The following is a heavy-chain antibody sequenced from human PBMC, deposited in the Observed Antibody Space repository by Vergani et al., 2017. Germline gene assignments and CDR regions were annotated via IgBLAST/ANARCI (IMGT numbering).Heavy chain of an antibody. Sequence: QVHLVESGGGVVQPGRSLRLSCVVSGFTSSYYGMHWVRQAPGKGLEWVAVISYDGTQKYYAVSVKGRFTISRDNSKSTLYLQMNSLRTEDTAVDYCTTKSCGTPGCQIGYFREWGQGTLVTVSS. CDR1: GFTSSYYG. CDR2: ISYDGTQK. V-gene: IGHV3-30*03. CDR3: TTKSCGTPGCQIGYFRE. J-gene: IGHJ1*01. D-gene: IGHD1-1*01.